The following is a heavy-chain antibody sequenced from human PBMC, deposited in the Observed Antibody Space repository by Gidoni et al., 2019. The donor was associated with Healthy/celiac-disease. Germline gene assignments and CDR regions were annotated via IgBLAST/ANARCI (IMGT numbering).Heavy chain of an antibody. CDR1: GSSFTSYW. J-gene: IGHJ1*01. CDR3: ARPPGLAVEYFQH. Sequence: DVLLVQSGAEVKQPGAPLTLPCKVSGSSFTSYWTGWVRQMPGKGRVWQGIIYPGDSDTRYSPSVQGQVTISADKSISTAYLQLSSLKASDTAMYYCARPPGLAVEYFQHWGQGTLVTVSS. D-gene: IGHD6-19*01. V-gene: IGHV5-51*01. CDR2: IYPGDSDT.